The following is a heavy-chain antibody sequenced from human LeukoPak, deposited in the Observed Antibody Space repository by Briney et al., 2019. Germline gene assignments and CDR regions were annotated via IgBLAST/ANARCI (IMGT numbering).Heavy chain of an antibody. CDR3: AKDLPGAFDI. V-gene: IGHV3-30*18. CDR1: GFTFSSYG. CDR2: ISYDGGNK. Sequence: GGSLRLSCAASGFTFSSYGMHWVRQAPGKGLEWVAVISYDGGNKYYADSVKGRFTISRDNSKNTLYLQMNSLRAEDTAVYYCAKDLPGAFDIWGQGTMVTVSS. J-gene: IGHJ3*02.